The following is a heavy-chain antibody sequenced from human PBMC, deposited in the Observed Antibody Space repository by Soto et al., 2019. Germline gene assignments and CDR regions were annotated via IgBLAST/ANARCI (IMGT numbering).Heavy chain of an antibody. D-gene: IGHD3-3*01. CDR2: INHSGST. V-gene: IGHV4-34*01. CDR1: GGSFSGYY. CDR3: AREKGKTYYDFWSGYMGWFDP. J-gene: IGHJ5*02. Sequence: SETLSLTCAVYGGSFSGYYWSWIRQPPGKGLEWIGEINHSGSTNYNPSLKSRVTISVDTSKNQFSLKLSSVTAADTAVYYCAREKGKTYYDFWSGYMGWFDPWGQGTLVTV.